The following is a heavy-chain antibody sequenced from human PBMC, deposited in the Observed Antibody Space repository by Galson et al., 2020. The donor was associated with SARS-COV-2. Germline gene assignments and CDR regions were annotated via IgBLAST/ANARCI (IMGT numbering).Heavy chain of an antibody. V-gene: IGHV3-66*02. J-gene: IGHJ4*02. D-gene: IGHD5-18*01. Sequence: ASVKVSCAASGFSVSSNYMRWVRQAPGKGLEWVAVIYSDGSSYYADPVKGRFTISRDNSKNTLYLQMNTLRAEDAAVYYCARGGTQLWLRGVFDYWGQGTLVAVSS. CDR1: GFSVSSNY. CDR2: IYSDGSS. CDR3: ARGGTQLWLRGVFDY.